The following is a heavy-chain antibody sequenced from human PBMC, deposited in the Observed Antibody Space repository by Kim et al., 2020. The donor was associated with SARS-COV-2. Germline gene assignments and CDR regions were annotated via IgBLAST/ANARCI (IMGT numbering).Heavy chain of an antibody. Sequence: GGSLRLSCAASGFNFNTYSMNWVRQAPGKGLEWVSYISSSSTTMYYADSVRGRFTISRDNAKNSLFLQMNSLRDEDTAVYYCARCPLRMTMVRGMITTTLFYYYYMDVWGRGTTLTVSS. CDR2: ISSSSTTM. J-gene: IGHJ6*01. D-gene: IGHD3-10*01. V-gene: IGHV3-48*02. CDR3: ARCPLRMTMVRGMITTTLFYYYYMDV. CDR1: GFNFNTYS.